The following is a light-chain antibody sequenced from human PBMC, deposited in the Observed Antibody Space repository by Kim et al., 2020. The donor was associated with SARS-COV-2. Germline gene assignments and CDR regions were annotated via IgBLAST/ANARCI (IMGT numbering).Light chain of an antibody. V-gene: IGLV3-19*01. J-gene: IGLJ1*01. CDR3: NSRDNSGNHYV. Sequence: VGQTSRSKCQGDSLRNYYRRWYQQQPGQAPVLVIYGKNNRPSGIPDRFSGSISGTPASLTIAGAQAEDEADYYCNSRDNSGNHYVFGTGTKVTVL. CDR2: GKN. CDR1: SLRNYY.